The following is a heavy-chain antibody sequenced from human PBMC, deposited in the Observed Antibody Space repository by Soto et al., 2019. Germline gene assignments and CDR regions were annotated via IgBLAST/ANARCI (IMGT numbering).Heavy chain of an antibody. D-gene: IGHD4-4*01. Sequence: ASVKVSCKASGYTFTSYGINWVRQAPGQGLEWMGWISADNSNTNFAQNLQGRVTMTTDTSSNTAYMELRSLRSDDTAVYYCAGDRRDDYSNKIDYWGQGTLVTVP. CDR2: ISADNSNT. CDR3: AGDRRDDYSNKIDY. J-gene: IGHJ4*02. V-gene: IGHV1-18*01. CDR1: GYTFTSYG.